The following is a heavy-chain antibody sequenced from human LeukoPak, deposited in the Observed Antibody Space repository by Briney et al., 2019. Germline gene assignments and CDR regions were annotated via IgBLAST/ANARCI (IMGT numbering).Heavy chain of an antibody. V-gene: IGHV4-59*08. CDR2: IYYSGST. Sequence: NPSETLSLTCTVSGGSISSYYWSWIRQPPGKGLEWIGYIYYSGSTNYNPSLKSRVTISVDTSKNQFSLKLSSVTAADTAVYYCARCYYDSSGQDAFDIWGQGTMVTVSS. J-gene: IGHJ3*02. D-gene: IGHD3-22*01. CDR1: GGSISSYY. CDR3: ARCYYDSSGQDAFDI.